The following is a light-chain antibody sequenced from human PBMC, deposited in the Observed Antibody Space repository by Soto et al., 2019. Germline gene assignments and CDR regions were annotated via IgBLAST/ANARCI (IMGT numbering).Light chain of an antibody. J-gene: IGKJ1*01. CDR2: GAS. CDR1: QSVSSK. CDR3: QQYNNWPPWT. Sequence: DIVMTQSPATLSVSPGERDTLSCTASQSVSSKLAWYQKKPGQAPRLLIYGASSRATGIPDRFSGSGSGTEFTLTISSLKSEDLAVYDCQQYNNWPPWTFGQGTKVDIK. V-gene: IGKV3D-15*01.